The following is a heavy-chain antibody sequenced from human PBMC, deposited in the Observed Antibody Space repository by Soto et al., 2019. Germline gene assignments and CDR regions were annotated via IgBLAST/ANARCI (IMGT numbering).Heavy chain of an antibody. Sequence: ASVKVSCKASGYTFTGYYMHWLRQAPGQGLEWMGWINPNSGGTNYAQKFQGWVTMTRDTSISTAYMELSRLRSDDTAVYYCARDGLYYDFWSGSRQNYYYYYGMDVWGQGTTVTVS. D-gene: IGHD3-3*01. CDR2: INPNSGGT. V-gene: IGHV1-2*04. CDR1: GYTFTGYY. CDR3: ARDGLYYDFWSGSRQNYYYYYGMDV. J-gene: IGHJ6*02.